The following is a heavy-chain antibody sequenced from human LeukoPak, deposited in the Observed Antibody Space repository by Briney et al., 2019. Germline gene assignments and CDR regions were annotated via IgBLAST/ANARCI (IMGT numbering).Heavy chain of an antibody. CDR3: ARERREQLLPPYTRSVTYFDY. Sequence: SETLSLTCTVSGYSISSDNYWGWIRQPPGKGLEWIGSIYHSGSTYYNPSLKRRVTISIDTSKNQFSLKLSSVTAADTAVYYCARERREQLLPPYTRSVTYFDYWGQGTLVTVSS. CDR1: GYSISSDNY. V-gene: IGHV4-38-2*02. CDR2: IYHSGST. J-gene: IGHJ4*02. D-gene: IGHD2-2*01.